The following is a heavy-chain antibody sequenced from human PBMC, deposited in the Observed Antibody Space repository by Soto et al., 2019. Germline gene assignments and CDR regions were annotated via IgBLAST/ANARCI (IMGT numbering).Heavy chain of an antibody. CDR2: VIPLLDAS. D-gene: IGHD2-15*01. J-gene: IGHJ6*03. CDR1: GVAFSNYT. Sequence: QVQLVQSGAEVKKPGSSVRISCTASGVAFSNYTFTWVRRAPGQGLEWMGRVIPLLDASNYAEKFQDRVTITADRSTSTAYMALSGLKSEDSAIYYCASGKSQMTQDRMGFYYYMDVWGKGTTVTVSS. CDR3: ASGKSQMTQDRMGFYYYMDV. V-gene: IGHV1-69*08.